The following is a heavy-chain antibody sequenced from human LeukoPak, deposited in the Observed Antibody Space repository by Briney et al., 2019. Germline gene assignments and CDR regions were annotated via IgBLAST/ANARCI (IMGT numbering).Heavy chain of an antibody. Sequence: PGGSLRLSCAASGFTFSSYWMHWVRQAPGKGLMWVSHINSDGSTTTYADSVKGRFTISRDTAENTLYLQMNSLRVEDTTVYFCASFGGVDYCGQGTLVTVSS. CDR2: INSDGSTT. CDR3: ASFGGVDY. D-gene: IGHD3-10*01. V-gene: IGHV3-74*01. J-gene: IGHJ4*02. CDR1: GFTFSSYW.